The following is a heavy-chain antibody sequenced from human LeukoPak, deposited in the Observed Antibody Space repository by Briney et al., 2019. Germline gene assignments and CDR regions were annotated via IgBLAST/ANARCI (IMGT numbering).Heavy chain of an antibody. CDR2: IYPGDSDT. D-gene: IGHD6-19*01. J-gene: IGHJ4*02. V-gene: IGHV5-51*01. CDR1: GYSFTGYW. CDR3: ARASSGAALDY. Sequence: GESLKISCKGSGYSFTGYWIAWVRQMPGKGLEWMGIIYPGDSDTRYSPSFQGQVTISADKSISTAYLQWSSLKASGTAMYYCARASSGAALDYWGQGTLVTVSS.